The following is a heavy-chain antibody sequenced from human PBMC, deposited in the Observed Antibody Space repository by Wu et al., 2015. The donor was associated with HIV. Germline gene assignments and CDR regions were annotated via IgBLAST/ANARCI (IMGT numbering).Heavy chain of an antibody. V-gene: IGHV1-18*01. CDR3: ARVQFDPDYYTYFDL. D-gene: IGHD4/OR15-4a*01. CDR2: MNPSNGHI. J-gene: IGHJ2*01. CDR1: YILTSNP. Sequence: LVQSGPEAKRPGASVKVSCKASYILTSNPIGWVRQAPGQRLEWMGWMNPSNGHIQPAQKFQDRISMSADNSAHTAYMELRTLTSDDAAIYFCARVQFDPDYYTYFDLWGRRNSGHCLL.